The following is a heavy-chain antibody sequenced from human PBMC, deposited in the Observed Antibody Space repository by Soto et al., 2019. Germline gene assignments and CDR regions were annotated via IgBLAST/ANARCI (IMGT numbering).Heavy chain of an antibody. Sequence: QVQLVQSGADVKKPGSSVKVSCKASGGTFSSYAISWVRQAPGQGLEWMGGIIPIFGTANYAQKFQGRVTITADESTSTAYMELSSLRSEDTAVYYCARGGGGYSYGHPPYFDYWGQGTLVTVSS. D-gene: IGHD5-18*01. CDR3: ARGGGGYSYGHPPYFDY. V-gene: IGHV1-69*12. CDR2: IIPIFGTA. J-gene: IGHJ4*02. CDR1: GGTFSSYA.